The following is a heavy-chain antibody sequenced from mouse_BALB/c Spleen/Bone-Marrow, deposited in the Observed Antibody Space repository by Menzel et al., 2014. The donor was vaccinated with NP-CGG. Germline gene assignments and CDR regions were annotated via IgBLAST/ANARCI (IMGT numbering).Heavy chain of an antibody. CDR3: RSYDYAMDY. V-gene: IGHV1S22*01. J-gene: IGHJ4*01. CDR2: IYPGSGST. CDR1: GYTFTSYW. Sequence: LQQSGSELVRPGASVKLSCKASGYTFTSYWMHWVRQRPGQGLEWIGNIYPGSGSTNYDEKFKSKATLTVDTSSSTAYMQLSSLTSEDSAVYYCRSYDYAMDYWGQGTSVTASS. D-gene: IGHD1-1*01.